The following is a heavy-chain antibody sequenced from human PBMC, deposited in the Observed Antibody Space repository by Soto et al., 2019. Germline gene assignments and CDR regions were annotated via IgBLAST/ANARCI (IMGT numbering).Heavy chain of an antibody. Sequence: GGSLRLSCEASGFAFDVHSMNWVRQAPGKGLEWVPHISGSSIYIHYADSVRGRFTISRDNAKNSVYLQMDSLRVEDTAVYYCAREGALKPVSSWGQGALVTVSS. CDR2: ISGSSIYI. J-gene: IGHJ5*02. CDR3: AREGALKPVSS. CDR1: GFAFDVHS. V-gene: IGHV3-21*01.